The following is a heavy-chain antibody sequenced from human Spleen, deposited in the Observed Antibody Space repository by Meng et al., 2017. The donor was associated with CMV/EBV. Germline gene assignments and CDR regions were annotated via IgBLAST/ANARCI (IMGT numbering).Heavy chain of an antibody. J-gene: IGHJ4*02. V-gene: IGHV1-18*01. CDR3: ARAYYYGSGIYKTLGY. CDR2: ISAYNGNT. CDR1: GYTFTSYG. D-gene: IGHD3-10*01. Sequence: ASVKVSCKASGYTFTSYGISWVRQAPGQGVEWVRWISAYNGNTNYAQKLQGRVTMTTDTSTSTAYMELRSLRSYDTAGYYCARAYYYGSGIYKTLGYWGQGTLVTVSS.